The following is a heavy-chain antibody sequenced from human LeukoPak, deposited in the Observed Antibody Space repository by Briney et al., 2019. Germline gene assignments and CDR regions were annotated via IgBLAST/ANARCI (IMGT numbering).Heavy chain of an antibody. CDR2: IYHSGST. D-gene: IGHD4-17*01. Sequence: SETLSLTCTVSGYSISSGYYWGWIRQPPGKGLEWIGSIYHSGSTNYNPSLKNRVTISIDKSKNQFSLKMNSVTAADTAIYFCGAGDSYYFDYWGQGTLVTVSS. J-gene: IGHJ4*02. V-gene: IGHV4-38-2*02. CDR1: GYSISSGYY. CDR3: GAGDSYYFDY.